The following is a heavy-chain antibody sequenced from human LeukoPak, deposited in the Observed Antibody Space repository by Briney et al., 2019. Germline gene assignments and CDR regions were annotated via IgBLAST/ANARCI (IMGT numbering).Heavy chain of an antibody. CDR3: GRGIIYYDSSGYYFDY. Sequence: SETLSLTCTVSGGSISSYYWSWIRQPAGKGLEWIGRIYTSGSTNYNPSLKSRVTMSVDTSKNQFSLKLSSVTAADTAVYYCGRGIIYYDSSGYYFDYWGQGTLVTVSS. CDR2: IYTSGST. V-gene: IGHV4-4*07. D-gene: IGHD3-22*01. J-gene: IGHJ4*02. CDR1: GGSISSYY.